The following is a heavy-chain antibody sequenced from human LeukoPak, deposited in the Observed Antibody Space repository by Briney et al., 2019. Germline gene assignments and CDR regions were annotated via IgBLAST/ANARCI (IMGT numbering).Heavy chain of an antibody. CDR3: ARLNGAEVLAVVGHPHNDY. V-gene: IGHV1-2*02. Sequence: ASVKVSCKASGYTFTGYYMHWVRQAPGQGLEWMGWINPNSGGTNYAQKFQGRVTMTRDTSISTAYIELSRLRSDDTAVYYCARLNGAEVLAVVGHPHNDYWGQGTLVTVSS. D-gene: IGHD2-15*01. J-gene: IGHJ4*02. CDR1: GYTFTGYY. CDR2: INPNSGGT.